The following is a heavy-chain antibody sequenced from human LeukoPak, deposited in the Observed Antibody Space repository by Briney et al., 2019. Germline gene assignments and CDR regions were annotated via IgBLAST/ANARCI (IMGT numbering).Heavy chain of an antibody. CDR2: IYTSGST. D-gene: IGHD3-10*01. V-gene: IGHV4-61*02. J-gene: IGHJ4*02. Sequence: KTSETLSLTCTVSGGSISSGSYSWSWIRQPAGKGLEWIGRIYTSGSTNYNPSLKSRVTISVDTSKNQFSMKLSSVTAADTAVYYFASSTGSGSYYPLFDYWGQGTLVTVSS. CDR1: GGSISSGSYS. CDR3: ASSTGSGSYYPLFDY.